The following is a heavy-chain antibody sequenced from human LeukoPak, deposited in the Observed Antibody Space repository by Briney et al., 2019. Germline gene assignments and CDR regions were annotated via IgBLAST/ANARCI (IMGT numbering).Heavy chain of an antibody. CDR2: IGGSGGST. D-gene: IGHD1-26*01. CDR3: AKDEGTVGATTPFDY. CDR1: GFTFSSYA. J-gene: IGHJ4*02. V-gene: IGHV3-23*01. Sequence: GGSLRLSCAASGFTFSSYAMSWVRQAPGKGLEWVSAIGGSGGSTYYADSVKGGFTISRDNSKNTLYLQMNSLRAEDTAVYYCAKDEGTVGATTPFDYWGQGTLVTVSS.